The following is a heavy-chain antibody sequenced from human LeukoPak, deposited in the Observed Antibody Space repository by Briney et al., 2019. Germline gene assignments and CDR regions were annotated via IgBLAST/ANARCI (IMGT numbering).Heavy chain of an antibody. Sequence: PGGSLRLSCAASGFTVSSNYMSWVRQAPGKGLEWVSVIYSGGSTYYADSVKGRFAISRDNSKNTLYLQMNSLRAEDTAVYYCARGVDYGDYGLGYWGRGTLVTVSS. J-gene: IGHJ4*02. V-gene: IGHV3-66*01. CDR1: GFTVSSNY. CDR2: IYSGGST. CDR3: ARGVDYGDYGLGY. D-gene: IGHD4-17*01.